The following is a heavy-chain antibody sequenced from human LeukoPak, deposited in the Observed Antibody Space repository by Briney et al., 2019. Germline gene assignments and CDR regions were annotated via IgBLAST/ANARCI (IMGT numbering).Heavy chain of an antibody. CDR1: GGSFSGYY. Sequence: PSETLSLTCAVYGGSFSGYYWSWIRQPPGKGLEWIGEINHSGSTNYNPSLKSRVTISVDTSKNQFSLKLSSVTAADTAVYYCARARSPITIFGVVILYYYYMDVWGKGTTVTVSS. J-gene: IGHJ6*03. V-gene: IGHV4-34*01. CDR3: ARARSPITIFGVVILYYYYMDV. CDR2: INHSGST. D-gene: IGHD3-3*01.